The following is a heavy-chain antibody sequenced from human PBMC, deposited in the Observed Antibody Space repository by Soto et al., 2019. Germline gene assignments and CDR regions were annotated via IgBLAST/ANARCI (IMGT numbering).Heavy chain of an antibody. V-gene: IGHV5-51*01. Sequence: PGESLKISCKGSGYSFTSYWIGWVRQMPGKGLEWMGIIYPGDSDTRYSPSFQGQVTISADKPISTAYLQWSSLKASDTAMYYCARWRYSGYDFFFASKIFDYWGQGTLVTVSS. CDR1: GYSFTSYW. CDR3: ARWRYSGYDFFFASKIFDY. CDR2: IYPGDSDT. J-gene: IGHJ4*02. D-gene: IGHD5-12*01.